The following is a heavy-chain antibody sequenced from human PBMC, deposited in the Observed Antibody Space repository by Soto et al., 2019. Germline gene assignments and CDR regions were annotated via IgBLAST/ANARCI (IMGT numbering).Heavy chain of an antibody. V-gene: IGHV1-69*12. D-gene: IGHD3-3*01. CDR1: GGSLSNYA. J-gene: IGHJ4*02. CDR3: ARGGRRDSLSSASATFDY. Sequence: VQVVQSGAEVKSPGSSVKISCKPSGGSLSNYALSWVRQAPGQGLEWMGGIIPVSGTTKYAQKFEGRLMMTADESTTTAYMELSGLRYEDTAIYYCARGGRRDSLSSASATFDYWGQGTLVTVSS. CDR2: IIPVSGTT.